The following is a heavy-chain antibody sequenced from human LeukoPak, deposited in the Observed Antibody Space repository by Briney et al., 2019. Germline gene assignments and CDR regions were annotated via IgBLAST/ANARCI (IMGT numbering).Heavy chain of an antibody. D-gene: IGHD3-16*01. J-gene: IGHJ4*02. CDR2: INQDGSEK. CDR3: TRRLDE. CDR1: GFSFNNDW. Sequence: GGTLRLSCATSGFSFNNDWMDWVRQAPGKGLEWVANINQDGSEKNCLDSVKGRFTVSRDNAQNSLYLQMNGLRVEDTAVYYCTRRLDEWGQGTLVTVSS. V-gene: IGHV3-7*01.